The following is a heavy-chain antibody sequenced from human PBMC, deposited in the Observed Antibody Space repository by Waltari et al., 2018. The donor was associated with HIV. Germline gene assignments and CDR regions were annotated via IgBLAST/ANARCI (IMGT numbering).Heavy chain of an antibody. J-gene: IGHJ4*02. D-gene: IGHD2-15*01. CDR1: GFSVSHHW. CDR2: LNSDGSSR. V-gene: IGHV3-74*01. Sequence: VQLVESGGGPIQTGGSLRLSCTASGFSVSHHWMDWVRQGTGKGLVWVARLNSDGSSRNYADAVKGRFVISRDNARNTVYLQLNSLRVEDTAIYFCARASHYIEFSTFDGDYYFDVWGRGTRVAVSS. CDR3: ARASHYIEFSTFDGDYYFDV.